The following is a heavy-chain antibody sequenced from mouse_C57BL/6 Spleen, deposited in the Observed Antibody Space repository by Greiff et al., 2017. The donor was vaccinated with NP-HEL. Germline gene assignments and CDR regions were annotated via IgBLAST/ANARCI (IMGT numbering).Heavy chain of an antibody. CDR1: GYTFTNYW. J-gene: IGHJ3*01. Sequence: QVQLQQSGAELVRPGPSVKMSCKASGYTFTNYWIGWAKQRPGHGLEWIGDIYPGGGYTNYNEKFKGKATLTADKSSSTAYMQFSSLTSEDSAIYYCARGGNDYDRFAYWGQGTLVTVSA. CDR3: ARGGNDYDRFAY. V-gene: IGHV1-63*01. CDR2: IYPGGGYT. D-gene: IGHD2-4*01.